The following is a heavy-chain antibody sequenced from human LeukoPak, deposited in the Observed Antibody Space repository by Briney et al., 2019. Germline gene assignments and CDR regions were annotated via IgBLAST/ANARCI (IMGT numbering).Heavy chain of an antibody. Sequence: ASVKVSCKASGYTFTGYYMHWVRQAPGQGLEWMGWINPNSGGTNYAQKFQGRVTMTRDTSVSTAYMELSRLRSDDTAVYYCARVLRQYQLLLGYWGQGTLVTVSS. CDR2: INPNSGGT. V-gene: IGHV1-2*02. CDR3: ARVLRQYQLLLGY. J-gene: IGHJ4*02. D-gene: IGHD2-2*01. CDR1: GYTFTGYY.